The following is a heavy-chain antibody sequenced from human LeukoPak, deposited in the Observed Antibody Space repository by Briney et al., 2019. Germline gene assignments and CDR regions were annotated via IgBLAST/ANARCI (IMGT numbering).Heavy chain of an antibody. CDR1: GGSISSSSYY. CDR2: INHSGST. D-gene: IGHD3-16*02. V-gene: IGHV4-39*07. CDR3: ARYLITFGGVIDLSYFDY. J-gene: IGHJ4*02. Sequence: SETLSLTCTVSGGSISSSSYYWGWIRQPPGKGLEWIGEINHSGSTNYNPSLRSRVTISVDTSKNQFSLKLSSVTAADTAVYYCARYLITFGGVIDLSYFDYWGQGTLVTVSS.